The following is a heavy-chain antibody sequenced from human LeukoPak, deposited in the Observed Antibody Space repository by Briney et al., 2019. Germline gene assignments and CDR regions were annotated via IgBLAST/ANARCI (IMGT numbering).Heavy chain of an antibody. CDR3: AKDPTSGIVLMVYAPSFDY. V-gene: IGHV3-30*04. Sequence: PGRSLRLSCAASGFTFSSYAMHWVRQAPGKGLEWVAVISYDGSNKYYADSVKGRFTISRDNSKNTLYLQMNSLRAEDTAVYYCAKDPTSGIVLMVYAPSFDYWGQGTLVTVSS. J-gene: IGHJ4*02. D-gene: IGHD2-8*01. CDR1: GFTFSSYA. CDR2: ISYDGSNK.